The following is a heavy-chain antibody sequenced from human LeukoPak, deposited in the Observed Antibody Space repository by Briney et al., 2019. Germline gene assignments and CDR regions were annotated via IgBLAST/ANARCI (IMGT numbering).Heavy chain of an antibody. Sequence: PGGTLRLSCAASGFTFRSYGMSWVRQAPGKGLEWVANIKQDGSEKYYVDSVKGRFTISRDNAKNSLYLQMNSLRAEDTAVYYCARSPDPGDPDYWGQGTLVTVSS. D-gene: IGHD3-16*01. CDR3: ARSPDPGDPDY. CDR1: GFTFRSYG. V-gene: IGHV3-7*01. J-gene: IGHJ4*02. CDR2: IKQDGSEK.